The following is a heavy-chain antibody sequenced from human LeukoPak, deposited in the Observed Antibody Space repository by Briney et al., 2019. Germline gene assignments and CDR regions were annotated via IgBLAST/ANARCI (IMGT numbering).Heavy chain of an antibody. J-gene: IGHJ3*01. D-gene: IGHD2-21*02. CDR3: ARGHHVVVATATWASDAFDL. V-gene: IGHV5-51*01. CDR2: IYPGDSDS. Sequence: GESLKISCKGSGYNFTSYWIGWVRQMPGKGLEWMGIIYPGDSDSRLSPSLQGQVTISADKSISTAYLQWNSLKASDTAMYYCARGHHVVVATATWASDAFDLWGQGTMVIVSS. CDR1: GYNFTSYW.